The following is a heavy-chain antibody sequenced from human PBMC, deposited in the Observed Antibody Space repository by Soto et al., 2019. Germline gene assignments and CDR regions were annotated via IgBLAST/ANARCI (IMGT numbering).Heavy chain of an antibody. D-gene: IGHD6-25*01. Sequence: EVLPVESGGGLVQPGGSMRLACAASGLTLSHYWMHWVRQVPGKGLVWVAEISNDERNIRTSYADSVKGRFTVSRDDAKNTLYLQMNSLRGDDTAVYYCASLSAPDDFWGQGAQVTVSS. V-gene: IGHV3-74*01. CDR1: GLTLSHYW. CDR3: ASLSAPDDF. J-gene: IGHJ4*02. CDR2: ISNDERNI.